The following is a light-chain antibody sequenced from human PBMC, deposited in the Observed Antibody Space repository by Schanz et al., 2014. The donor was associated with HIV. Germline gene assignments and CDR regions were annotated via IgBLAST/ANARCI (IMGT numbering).Light chain of an antibody. J-gene: IGKJ1*01. CDR3: QQYDSLPWT. CDR1: QSVSSSY. V-gene: IGKV3-20*01. CDR2: DAS. Sequence: EIVLTQSPGTLSLSPGERATLSCRASQSVSSSYLAWYQQKPGQAPRLLIYDASNRATGIPPRFSGSGSGTDFTLTISRVEPEDYAVYYCQQYDSLPWTFGQGTKVEVK.